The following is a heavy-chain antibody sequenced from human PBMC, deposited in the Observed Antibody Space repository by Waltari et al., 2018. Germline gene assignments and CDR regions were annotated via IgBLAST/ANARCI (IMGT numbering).Heavy chain of an antibody. Sequence: QVQLVQSGAEVKKPGASVNVSCKASGYTFTGYYIYWVRQAPGQGLEWMGWINPNSGSTNYAQKVQGRVAMTEDTSIRTAYMELSRLRSDDAAVYYCARGIGRWELAYGMDVWGQGTTVTVSS. CDR2: INPNSGST. CDR3: ARGIGRWELAYGMDV. CDR1: GYTFTGYY. J-gene: IGHJ6*02. V-gene: IGHV1-2*02. D-gene: IGHD1-26*01.